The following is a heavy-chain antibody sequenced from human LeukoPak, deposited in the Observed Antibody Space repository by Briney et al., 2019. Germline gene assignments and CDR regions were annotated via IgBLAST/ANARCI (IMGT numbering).Heavy chain of an antibody. D-gene: IGHD6-6*01. CDR1: GFTFGDYA. V-gene: IGHV3-7*04. J-gene: IGHJ4*02. CDR2: IKQDGSEK. Sequence: PGGSLRLSCTASGFTFGDYAMSWVRQAPGKGLEWVANIKQDGSEKYYVDSVKGRFTISRDNAKNSLYLQMNSLRAEDTAVYYCARARPPDYWGQGTLVTVSS. CDR3: ARARPPDY.